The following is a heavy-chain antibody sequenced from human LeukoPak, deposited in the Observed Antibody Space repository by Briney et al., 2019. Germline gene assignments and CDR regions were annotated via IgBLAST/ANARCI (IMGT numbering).Heavy chain of an antibody. V-gene: IGHV3-30*02. J-gene: IGHJ5*02. CDR3: AKGDDYGANTRLPKYNWFDP. CDR1: GFTFTTCA. CDR2: IRYDGNNK. Sequence: GGSLRLSRAASGFTFTTCAMHWVRQAPGKGLEWVAYIRYDGNNKNYADSVKGRFTISRYNSKDMLYLQMNSLRPEDTAVYYCAKGDDYGANTRLPKYNWFDPWGHGALVTVSS. D-gene: IGHD4-23*01.